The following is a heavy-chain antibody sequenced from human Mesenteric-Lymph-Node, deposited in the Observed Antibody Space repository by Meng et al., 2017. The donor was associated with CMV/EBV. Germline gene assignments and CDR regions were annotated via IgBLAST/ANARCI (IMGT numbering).Heavy chain of an antibody. CDR1: GFTFSSYA. Sequence: GESLKISCAASGFTFSSYAMHWVRQAPGKGLVWVSRVNSDGTSTSYADSVKGRFTISRDNAENTLYLQMNSLRAADTAVYYCTRGNSHAHDYWGQGTLVTVSS. CDR3: TRGNSHAHDY. D-gene: IGHD4-23*01. CDR2: VNSDGTST. V-gene: IGHV3-74*01. J-gene: IGHJ4*02.